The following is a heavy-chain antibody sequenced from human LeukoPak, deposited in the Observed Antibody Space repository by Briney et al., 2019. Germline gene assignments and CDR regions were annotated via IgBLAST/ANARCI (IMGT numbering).Heavy chain of an antibody. CDR3: ARGRGIAAAGTGWFDP. V-gene: IGHV4-34*01. J-gene: IGHJ5*02. Sequence: SETLSLTCAVYGGSFSGYYWSWIRQPPGNGLEGIGEINHSGSTNYNPSLKSRVTISVDTSKNQFSLKLSSVTAADTAVYYCARGRGIAAAGTGWFDPWGQGTLVTVSS. CDR1: GGSFSGYY. D-gene: IGHD6-13*01. CDR2: INHSGST.